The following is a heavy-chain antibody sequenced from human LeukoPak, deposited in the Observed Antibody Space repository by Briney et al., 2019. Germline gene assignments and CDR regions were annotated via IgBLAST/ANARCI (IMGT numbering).Heavy chain of an antibody. J-gene: IGHJ4*02. Sequence: ASVKVSCKASDYTFSSYGISWVRQAPGQGLEWMGWISAYNANTNYAQKLQGRVTMTTDTSTSTAYMELRSLRSDDTAVYYCASDNGEGTVDYWGQGTLVTVSS. D-gene: IGHD4-17*01. CDR3: ASDNGEGTVDY. CDR2: ISAYNANT. V-gene: IGHV1-18*01. CDR1: DYTFSSYG.